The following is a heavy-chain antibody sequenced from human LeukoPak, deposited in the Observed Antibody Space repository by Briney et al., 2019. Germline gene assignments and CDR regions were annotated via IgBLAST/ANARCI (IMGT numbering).Heavy chain of an antibody. CDR3: ARGITMVRGVIGGED. D-gene: IGHD3-10*01. CDR2: IYTSGST. Sequence: PSETLSLTCTVSSDSFRSYYWSWIRQPAGKGLEWIGRIYTSGSTNYNPSLKSRVTMSVDTSKNQFSLKLSSVTAADTAVYYCARGITMVRGVIGGEDWGQGTLVTVSS. CDR1: SDSFRSYY. J-gene: IGHJ4*02. V-gene: IGHV4-4*07.